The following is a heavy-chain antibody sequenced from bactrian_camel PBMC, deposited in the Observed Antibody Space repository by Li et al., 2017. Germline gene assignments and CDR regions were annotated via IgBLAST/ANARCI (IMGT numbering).Heavy chain of an antibody. Sequence: VQLVESGGGLVQPGGSLRLSCAASGFTFSSYDMAWLRQAPGKGLEWVAFIDGYDGRAYYKDLVKGRFTITRDDATNTVYLQMNSLKPEDKAVYYCAAWSYDSDYDVPTDCGTDFGYWGQGTQVTVS. J-gene: IGHJ6*01. D-gene: IGHD4*01. CDR2: IDGYDGRA. V-gene: IGHV3S40*01. CDR1: GFTFSSYD. CDR3: AAWSYDSDYDVPTDCGTDFGY.